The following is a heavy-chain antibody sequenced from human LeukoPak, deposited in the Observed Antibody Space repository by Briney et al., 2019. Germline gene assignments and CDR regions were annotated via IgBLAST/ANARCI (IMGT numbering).Heavy chain of an antibody. J-gene: IGHJ4*02. Sequence: ASVKVSCKASGYTFTSYGISWVRQAPGQGLEWMGWISAYNGNTNYAQKLQGRVTMTTDTSTSTAYMELRSLRSDDTAVYYCARGGADIVVVPAAISFDYWGQGTLVTVSS. V-gene: IGHV1-18*01. CDR2: ISAYNGNT. CDR1: GYTFTSYG. D-gene: IGHD2-2*02. CDR3: ARGGADIVVVPAAISFDY.